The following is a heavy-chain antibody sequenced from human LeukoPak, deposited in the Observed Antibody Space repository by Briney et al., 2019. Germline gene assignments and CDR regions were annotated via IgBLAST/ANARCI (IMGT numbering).Heavy chain of an antibody. V-gene: IGHV3-30*02. Sequence: GGSLRLSCAASGCMFRDCGMHWVRQAPGKGLEWVSFIWNDGRSEHYADSVQGRFSVSRDNSDNTLYLHMTNLRSDDTAVYYCAKDPGATAWGYYMDVWGTGTTVTVSS. CDR2: IWNDGRSE. CDR3: AKDPGATAWGYYMDV. CDR1: GCMFRDCG. J-gene: IGHJ6*03. D-gene: IGHD7-27*01.